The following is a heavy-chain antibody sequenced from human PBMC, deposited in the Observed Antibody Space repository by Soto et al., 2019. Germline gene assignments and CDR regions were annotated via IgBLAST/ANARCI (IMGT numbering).Heavy chain of an antibody. CDR3: ASGGSDTGGGYFDI. J-gene: IGHJ3*02. CDR2: MNPNSGNT. Sequence: ASVKVSCKASGYTFTSYDINWVRQATGQGLEWMGWMNPNSGNTGYAQKFQGRVIMTRNTSMSTAYMELSSLRSEDTAVYYCASGGSDTGGGYFDIWGQGTMVTVSS. CDR1: GYTFTSYD. D-gene: IGHD3-16*01. V-gene: IGHV1-8*01.